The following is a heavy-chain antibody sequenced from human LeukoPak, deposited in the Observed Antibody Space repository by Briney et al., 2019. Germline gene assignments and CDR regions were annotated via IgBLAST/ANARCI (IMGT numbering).Heavy chain of an antibody. CDR2: FNPSGSNT. V-gene: IGHV1-46*02. CDR1: GYTFDVYY. CDR3: ARGRTVTNDFDL. D-gene: IGHD4-17*01. Sequence: ASVKVSCKASGYTFDVYYIHWVRQAPGQGLEWMGIFNPSGSNTNYAQRFQGRVTLTRDTSTTTIYMDLSGLRPEDTAVYYCARGRTVTNDFDLWGRGTLLTVSS. J-gene: IGHJ2*01.